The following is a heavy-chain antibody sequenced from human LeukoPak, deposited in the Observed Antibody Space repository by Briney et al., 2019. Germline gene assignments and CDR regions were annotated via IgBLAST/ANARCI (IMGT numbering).Heavy chain of an antibody. D-gene: IGHD3-3*02. Sequence: SETLSLTCAVYGGSFSGYYWSWIRQPPGKGLEWIGEINHSGSTNYNPSLKSRVTISVDTSKNQFSLKLSSVTAADTAVYYCARFNIRANYYYYLDVWVKGTTVTV. CDR2: INHSGST. J-gene: IGHJ6*03. CDR1: GGSFSGYY. V-gene: IGHV4-34*01. CDR3: ARFNIRANYYYYLDV.